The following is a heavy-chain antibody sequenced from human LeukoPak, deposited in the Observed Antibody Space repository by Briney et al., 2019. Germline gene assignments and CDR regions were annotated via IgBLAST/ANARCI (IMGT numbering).Heavy chain of an antibody. CDR1: GFTVSRNY. Sequence: GGSLRLSCAASGFTVSRNYMSWVRQAPGKGLEWVSIIYSSGTTYYADSVKGRFTISRDYSKNTLYLQMNSLRAEDTTVYYCARDSGSHDLDYWGQGTLVTVSS. CDR2: IYSSGTT. V-gene: IGHV3-53*01. CDR3: ARDSGSHDLDY. J-gene: IGHJ4*02. D-gene: IGHD1-26*01.